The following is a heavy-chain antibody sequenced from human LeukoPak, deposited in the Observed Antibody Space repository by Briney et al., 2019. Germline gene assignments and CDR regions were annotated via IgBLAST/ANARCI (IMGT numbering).Heavy chain of an antibody. Sequence: GGALRVSCAAPGFTFSSDWMHWVRQAPGEGLVWVSRINNDGSTTAYADSVKGRFTISRDNAKNTLYLQMNSLRADDTAVYYCTRDSYSSAWDWGQGTLVTVSS. CDR2: INNDGSTT. D-gene: IGHD6-19*01. J-gene: IGHJ4*02. CDR3: TRDSYSSAWD. V-gene: IGHV3-74*01. CDR1: GFTFSSDW.